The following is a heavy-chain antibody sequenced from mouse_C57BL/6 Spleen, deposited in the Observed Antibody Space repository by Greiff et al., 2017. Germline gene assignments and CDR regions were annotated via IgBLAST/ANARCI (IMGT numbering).Heavy chain of an antibody. Sequence: QVQLKESGAELVKPGASVKLSCKASGYTFTEYTIHWVKQRSGHGLEWIGWFYPGSGSIKYNEKFKDKATLTADKSSSTVYMELSRLTSEDSAVYFCARHEGDYYGSSYYFDYWGQGTTLTVSS. V-gene: IGHV1-62-2*01. CDR3: ARHEGDYYGSSYYFDY. CDR2: FYPGSGSI. D-gene: IGHD1-1*01. J-gene: IGHJ2*01. CDR1: GYTFTEYT.